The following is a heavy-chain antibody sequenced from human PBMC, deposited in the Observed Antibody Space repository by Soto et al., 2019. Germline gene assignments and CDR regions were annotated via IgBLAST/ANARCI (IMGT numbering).Heavy chain of an antibody. CDR1: GFVFSNFW. V-gene: IGHV3-7*02. CDR2: IKQDGSEK. CDR3: VKTYWNDKSGYYRHFDL. J-gene: IGHJ4*02. D-gene: IGHD3-22*01. Sequence: GSLRLSCAASGFVFSNFWMSWVRQVPGKGLEWVANIKQDGSEKNYVDSVKGRFSISRDNSKNSLYLQMNSLGIEDTAVFYCVKTYWNDKSGYYRHFDLWGQGTRVT.